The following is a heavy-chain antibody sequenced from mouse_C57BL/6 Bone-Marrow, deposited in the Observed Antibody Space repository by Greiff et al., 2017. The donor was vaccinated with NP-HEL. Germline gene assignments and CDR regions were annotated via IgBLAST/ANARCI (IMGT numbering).Heavy chain of an antibody. CDR1: GFSLTSYG. Sequence: QVQLKQSGPGLVQPSQSLPITCTVSGFSLTSYGVHWVRQSPGKGLEWLGVIWSGGSTDYNAAFISRLSISKDNSKSQVFFKMNSLQADDTAIYYCARGDFYYGSYYAMDYWGQGTSVTVSS. CDR3: ARGDFYYGSYYAMDY. J-gene: IGHJ4*01. CDR2: IWSGGST. D-gene: IGHD2-2*01. V-gene: IGHV2-2*01.